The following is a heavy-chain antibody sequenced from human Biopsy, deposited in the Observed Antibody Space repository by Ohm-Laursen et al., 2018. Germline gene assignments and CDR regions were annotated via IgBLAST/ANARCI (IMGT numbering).Heavy chain of an antibody. J-gene: IGHJ4*02. CDR1: GFNLGDYA. D-gene: IGHD3-10*01. Sequence: SLRLSCSATGFNLGDYAMHWVRQVPGKGLEWVSGIKWNSGKIGYADSVKGRFTISRDNAKNSLYPHMNSLRTEDSAFYYCARDTGTMVRGVLYQWGQGTQVTVSS. V-gene: IGHV3-9*01. CDR2: IKWNSGKI. CDR3: ARDTGTMVRGVLYQ.